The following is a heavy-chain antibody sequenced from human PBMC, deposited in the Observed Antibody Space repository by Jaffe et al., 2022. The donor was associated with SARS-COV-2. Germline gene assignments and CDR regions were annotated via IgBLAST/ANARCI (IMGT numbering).Heavy chain of an antibody. V-gene: IGHV4-61*02. Sequence: QVQLQESGPGLVKPSQTLSLTCTVSGGSISSGSYYWSWIRQPAGKGLEWIGRIYTSGSTNYNPSLKSRVTISVDTSKNQFSLKLSSVTAADTAVYYCARDGRTGTTPNYGMDVWGQGTTVTVSS. CDR1: GGSISSGSYY. D-gene: IGHD1-7*01. CDR2: IYTSGST. CDR3: ARDGRTGTTPNYGMDV. J-gene: IGHJ6*02.